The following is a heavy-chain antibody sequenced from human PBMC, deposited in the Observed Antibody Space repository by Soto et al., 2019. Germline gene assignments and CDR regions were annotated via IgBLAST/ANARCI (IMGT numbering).Heavy chain of an antibody. J-gene: IGHJ4*02. CDR1: GGTFSSYA. Sequence: QVQLVQSGAEVKKPGSSVKDTCKASGGTFSSYAISWVRQAPELGREWMGGIIPIFGTANYAQKFQGRVTITADESTSTAYMELSSLRSEDTAVYYCARNPKQWLDYFGYWGQGTLVTVSS. CDR3: ARNPKQWLDYFGY. CDR2: IIPIFGTA. V-gene: IGHV1-69*12. D-gene: IGHD6-19*01.